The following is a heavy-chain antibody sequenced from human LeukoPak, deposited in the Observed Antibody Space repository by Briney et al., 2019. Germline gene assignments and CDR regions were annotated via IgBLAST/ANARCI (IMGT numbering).Heavy chain of an antibody. D-gene: IGHD5-24*01. CDR3: ARGGVNYWSPRY. J-gene: IGHJ4*02. CDR2: LHTDGTT. CDR1: EFTVSSYY. V-gene: IGHV3-53*01. Sequence: PGGSLRLSCVASEFTVSSYYVSWVRQAPGKGLEWVSLLHTDGTTYYGDSVEGRFTISRDDSKNTIYLQMDTLRAEDTAIYYCARGGVNYWSPRYWGQGTLVTVSS.